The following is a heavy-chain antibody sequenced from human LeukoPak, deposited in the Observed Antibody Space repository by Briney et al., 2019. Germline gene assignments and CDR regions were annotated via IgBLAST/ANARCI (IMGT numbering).Heavy chain of an antibody. V-gene: IGHV3-21*01. D-gene: IGHD3-10*01. CDR1: GFTFSSYS. CDR3: ACRYGSGSYYDY. Sequence: GGSLRLSCAASGFTFSSYSVNWVRQAPGKGLEWVSSISSSSSYIYYADSVKGRFTISRDNAKNSLYLQMNSLRAEDTAVYYCACRYGSGSYYDYWGQGTLVTVSS. CDR2: ISSSSSYI. J-gene: IGHJ4*02.